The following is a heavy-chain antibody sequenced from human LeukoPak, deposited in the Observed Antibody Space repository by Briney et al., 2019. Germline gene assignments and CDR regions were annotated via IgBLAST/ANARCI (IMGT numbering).Heavy chain of an antibody. CDR1: GFTFSTFA. CDR2: IFPNSGEI. Sequence: AGGSLRLSCVASGFTFSTFAMIWVRQPPGKGLEWVSSIFPNSGEIHYADSVKGRFTISRDNAKNTLYLQMNSLRAEDTAVYYCARGRVRGVIQTIHYFDYWGQGTLVTVSS. J-gene: IGHJ4*02. D-gene: IGHD3-10*01. V-gene: IGHV3-21*01. CDR3: ARGRVRGVIQTIHYFDY.